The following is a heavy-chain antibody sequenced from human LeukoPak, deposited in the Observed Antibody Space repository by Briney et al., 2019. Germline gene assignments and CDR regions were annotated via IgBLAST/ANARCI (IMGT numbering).Heavy chain of an antibody. CDR1: GGSFSGYY. CDR3: ARGLGYSSSSLWFDP. J-gene: IGHJ5*02. Sequence: SETQSLTCAVYGGSFSGYYWSWNRQPPGKGLEWIGEINHSGSTNYNPSLKSRVTISVDTSKNQFSLKLSSVTAADTAVYYCARGLGYSSSSLWFDPWGQGTLVTVSS. D-gene: IGHD6-6*01. CDR2: INHSGST. V-gene: IGHV4-34*01.